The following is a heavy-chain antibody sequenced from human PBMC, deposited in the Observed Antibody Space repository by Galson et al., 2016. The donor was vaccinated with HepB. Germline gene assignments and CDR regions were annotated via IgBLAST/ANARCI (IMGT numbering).Heavy chain of an antibody. Sequence: SVKVSCKASGYTFTTYALHWVRQAPGQRLEWMGWINPGIGKTKFSKMFQVRVTITRDTSASTVYMELRSMRSADTAVYYCARDWTYHDTDGYNQDAFDVWGQGTMVTVSS. V-gene: IGHV1-3*01. D-gene: IGHD5-24*01. CDR1: GYTFTTYA. CDR2: INPGIGKT. J-gene: IGHJ3*01. CDR3: ARDWTYHDTDGYNQDAFDV.